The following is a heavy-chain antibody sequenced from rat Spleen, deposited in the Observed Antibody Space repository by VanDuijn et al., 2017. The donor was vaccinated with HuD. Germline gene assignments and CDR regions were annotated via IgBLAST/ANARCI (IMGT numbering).Heavy chain of an antibody. D-gene: IGHD1-7*01. J-gene: IGHJ3*01. Sequence: EVQLVESDGGLVQPGRSLKLSCAASGFTFSDYYMAWVRQAPTKGLEWVATINFDGSVTYYRDSVKGRFTFSRDNAKSTLYLQMDSLRSEDTATYYCARPSYGYPFAYWGQGTLVTVSS. V-gene: IGHV5-29*01. CDR3: ARPSYGYPFAY. CDR1: GFTFSDYY. CDR2: INFDGSVT.